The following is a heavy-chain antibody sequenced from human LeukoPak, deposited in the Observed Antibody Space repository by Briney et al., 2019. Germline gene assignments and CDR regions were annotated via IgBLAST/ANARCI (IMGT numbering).Heavy chain of an antibody. V-gene: IGHV4-39*07. J-gene: IGHJ3*02. CDR2: IYYSGST. CDR3: ARDRYGSGSDYIPGAVDI. D-gene: IGHD3-10*01. CDR1: GDSISSSNYY. Sequence: SETLSLTCSGSGDSISSSNYYWGWIRQSPGKGLEWIGSIYYSGSTYYNPSLKSRVTISVDTSTKQFSLKLSSVTAADTAVYYCARDRYGSGSDYIPGAVDIWGQGTMVTVSS.